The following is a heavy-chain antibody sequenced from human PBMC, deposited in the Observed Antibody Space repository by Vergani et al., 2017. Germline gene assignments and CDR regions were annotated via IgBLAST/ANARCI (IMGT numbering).Heavy chain of an antibody. CDR1: GFTFSSYG. CDR2: ISYDGSNK. J-gene: IGHJ4*02. CDR3: AGLYYFDY. V-gene: IGHV3-30*03. Sequence: QVQLVESGGGVVQPGRSLRLSCAASGFTFSSYGMHWVRQAPGKGLEWGAVISYDGSNKYYADSVKGRFTISRDNSKNTLYLQMNSLRAEDTAVYYCAGLYYFDYWGQGTLVTVSS.